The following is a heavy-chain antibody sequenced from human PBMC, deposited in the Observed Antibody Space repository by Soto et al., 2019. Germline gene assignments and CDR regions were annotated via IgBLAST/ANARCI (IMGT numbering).Heavy chain of an antibody. CDR3: TRTSYYDIGGMEV. Sequence: PWGSIELSCAASRFTFNTYEIALVRQATGKGLEWVSGIGTAGDTDYPGSVKGRFTISRENAKSSLYLQMNSLRAEDTAVYYCTRTSYYDIGGMEVWGQGTTVTVSS. J-gene: IGHJ6*01. CDR2: IGTAGDT. V-gene: IGHV3-13*01. D-gene: IGHD3-9*01. CDR1: RFTFNTYE.